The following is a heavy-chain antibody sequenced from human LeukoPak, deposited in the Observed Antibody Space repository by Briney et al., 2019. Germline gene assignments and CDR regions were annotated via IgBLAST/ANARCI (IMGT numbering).Heavy chain of an antibody. V-gene: IGHV3-9*03. J-gene: IGHJ4*02. CDR1: GFTFDDYA. Sequence: GGSLRLSCAASGFTFDDYAMHWVRQAPGKGLEWVSGISWNSGSIGYADSVEGRFTISRDNAKNSLYLQMNSLRAEDMALYYCAKDITPQWSGYDNGFDYWGQGTLVTVSS. CDR2: ISWNSGSI. D-gene: IGHD5-12*01. CDR3: AKDITPQWSGYDNGFDY.